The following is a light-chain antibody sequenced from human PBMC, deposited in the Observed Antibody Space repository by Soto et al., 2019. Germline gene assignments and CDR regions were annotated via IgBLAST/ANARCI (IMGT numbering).Light chain of an antibody. V-gene: IGLV4-69*01. CDR3: QTWGSGIQV. J-gene: IGLJ1*01. CDR2: LTSDGSH. CDR1: SGHSSYA. Sequence: QPVLTQSPSASASLGASVKLTCTLSSGHSSYAIAWHQQQPEKGPRYLMKLTSDGSHYKGGGIPDRFSGSSSGAERYLTISSLQSEDEADYYCQTWGSGIQVFGTGTQLTVL.